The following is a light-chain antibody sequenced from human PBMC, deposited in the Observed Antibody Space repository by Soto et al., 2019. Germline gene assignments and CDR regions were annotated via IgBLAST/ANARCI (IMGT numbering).Light chain of an antibody. J-gene: IGKJ4*01. V-gene: IGKV1-5*03. Sequence: DIQMTQSPSTLSASVGDRVTITCRASQSVSGWLAWYRQKPGKAPELLIYSASALETGVPSRFSGSGSGTEFNLTVSSLQPDDFETYYCQQYQTYPLTFGGGTKIDI. CDR3: QQYQTYPLT. CDR1: QSVSGW. CDR2: SAS.